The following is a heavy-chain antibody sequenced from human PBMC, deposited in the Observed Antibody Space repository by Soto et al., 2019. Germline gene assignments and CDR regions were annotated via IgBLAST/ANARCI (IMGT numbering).Heavy chain of an antibody. CDR2: ISWNSGSI. CDR1: GFTFDDYA. CDR3: AKDNRYCSSTSCHYYYYYMDV. D-gene: IGHD2-2*01. Sequence: GGSLRLSCAASGFTFDDYAMHWVRQAPGKGLERVSGISWNSGSIGYADSVKGRFTISRDNAKNSLYLQMNSLRAEDTALYYCAKDNRYCSSTSCHYYYYYMDVWGKGTTVTVSS. V-gene: IGHV3-9*01. J-gene: IGHJ6*03.